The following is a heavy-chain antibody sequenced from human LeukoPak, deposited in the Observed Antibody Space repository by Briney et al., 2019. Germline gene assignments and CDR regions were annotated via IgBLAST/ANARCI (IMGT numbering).Heavy chain of an antibody. CDR1: GFTFSTYA. J-gene: IGHJ4*01. Sequence: PGGSLRLSCAASGFTFSTYAMHWVRQAPGKGLEWVAVISYDGGDKHYAESVKGRFTISRDNSKSTLYLQMNTLRTDDTAIFYCARDANEWGATFFDRWGQGTLVSVSS. CDR2: ISYDGGDK. CDR3: ARDANEWGATFFDR. D-gene: IGHD5-24*01. V-gene: IGHV3-30-3*01.